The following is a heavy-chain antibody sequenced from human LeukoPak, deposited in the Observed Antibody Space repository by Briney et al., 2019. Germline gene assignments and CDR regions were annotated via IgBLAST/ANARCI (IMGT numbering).Heavy chain of an antibody. V-gene: IGHV4-39*07. Sequence: SETLSLTCTVSGGSISSSSYYWGWIRQPPGKGLEWIGSIYYSGSTYYNPSLKSRVTISVDTSKNQFSLKLSSVTAADTAVYYCARVDFIAAAGIYYFDYWGQGTLVTVSS. CDR1: GGSISSSSYY. CDR3: ARVDFIAAAGIYYFDY. J-gene: IGHJ4*02. D-gene: IGHD6-13*01. CDR2: IYYSGST.